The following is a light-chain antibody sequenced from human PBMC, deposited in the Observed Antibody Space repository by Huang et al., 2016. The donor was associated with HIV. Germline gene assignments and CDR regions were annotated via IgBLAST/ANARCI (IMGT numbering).Light chain of an antibody. Sequence: EIVMTQSPATLSVSPGERATLSCRASQSVSINLAWYQHKPGQAPRVLIYAASTRATGIPVRFRGSGSGTEFTLTISSLQSEDFAVYYCQQYDTLYTFGQGTKLKI. CDR1: QSVSIN. CDR2: AAS. V-gene: IGKV3-15*01. J-gene: IGKJ2*01. CDR3: QQYDTLYT.